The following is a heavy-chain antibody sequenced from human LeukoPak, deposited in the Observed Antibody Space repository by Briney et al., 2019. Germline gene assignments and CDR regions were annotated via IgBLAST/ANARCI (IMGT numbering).Heavy chain of an antibody. CDR2: IYTSGST. Sequence: PSETLSLTCTVSGGSISSYYWSWIRQPAGKGLEWIGRIYTSGSTNYNPPLKSRVTMSVDTSKNQFSLKLSSVTAADTAVYYCAREGYCSGGSCYSGVYWGQGTLVTVSS. D-gene: IGHD2-15*01. J-gene: IGHJ4*02. CDR1: GGSISSYY. CDR3: AREGYCSGGSCYSGVY. V-gene: IGHV4-4*07.